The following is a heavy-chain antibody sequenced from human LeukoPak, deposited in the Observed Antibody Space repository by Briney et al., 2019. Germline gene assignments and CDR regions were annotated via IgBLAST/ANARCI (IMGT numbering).Heavy chain of an antibody. CDR2: IWHDGSNK. CDR3: AGGSGISDF. D-gene: IGHD1-26*01. CDR1: GFTFSNYG. V-gene: IGHV3-33*01. Sequence: GGSLRLSCAASGFTFSNYGMHWVRQAPGKGLEWVALIWHDGSNKYYADSVRGRFTISRDNSKNTLYLQMNSLRAEDTAVYYCAGGSGISDFWGQGTLVTVSS. J-gene: IGHJ4*02.